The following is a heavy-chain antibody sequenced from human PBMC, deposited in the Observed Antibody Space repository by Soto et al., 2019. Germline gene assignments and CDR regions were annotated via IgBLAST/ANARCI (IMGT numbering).Heavy chain of an antibody. D-gene: IGHD6-19*01. CDR1: GLTFSSYG. Sequence: GGSLRLSCAASGLTFSSYGMHWVRQAPGKGLEWVAVIWYDGSNKYSADSMKGRFTTSRDNSKNMLYLQMNSLRAEDTAVYYCARAAVIGGNWFDPWGQGTLVTVSS. CDR3: ARAAVIGGNWFDP. J-gene: IGHJ5*02. CDR2: IWYDGSNK. V-gene: IGHV3-33*01.